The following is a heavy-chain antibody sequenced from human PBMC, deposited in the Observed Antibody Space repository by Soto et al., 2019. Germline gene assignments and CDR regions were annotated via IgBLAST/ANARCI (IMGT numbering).Heavy chain of an antibody. CDR2: IYHTGNT. V-gene: IGHV4-30-4*01. D-gene: IGHD2-2*01. CDR1: GGSISDDSY. J-gene: IGHJ5*01. CDR3: ARDEYQLLSSASWFDS. Sequence: SSETLSLTCTVSGGSISDDSYWSWIRQTPGKGLEWIGYIYHTGNTYYNPSLRSRVSISVDKSKSQFSLKLISVTAADTAVYFCARDEYQLLSSASWFDSWGQGTLVTVSS.